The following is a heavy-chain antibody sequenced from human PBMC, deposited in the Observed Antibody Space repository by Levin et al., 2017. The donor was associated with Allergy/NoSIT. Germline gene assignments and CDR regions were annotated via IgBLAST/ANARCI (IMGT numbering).Heavy chain of an antibody. CDR1: GDSVSRSA. CDR3: TRGYYYGL. V-gene: IGHV6-1*01. Sequence: SQTLSLTCAISGDSVSRSAWNWIRQSPSRGLEWLGRTYYRSKWYNDYAVSVQSRLTINADTSKNQFSLQLDSVTPEDTAVYYCTRGYYYGLWGQGTLVTVSS. D-gene: IGHD3-10*01. J-gene: IGHJ4*02. CDR2: TYYRSKWYN.